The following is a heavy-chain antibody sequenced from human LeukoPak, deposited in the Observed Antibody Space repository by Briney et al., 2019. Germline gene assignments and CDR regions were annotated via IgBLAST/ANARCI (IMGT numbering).Heavy chain of an antibody. J-gene: IGHJ6*03. CDR3: ARGATNYFYMDV. V-gene: IGHV1-46*01. CDR1: GNTFTSYS. Sequence: GASVKVSCKASGNTFTSYSVHWVRQAPGQGLEWVAIMDPSDGSKTYAQKFQGRVTTTRDTSTSTVYMELRSLTSEDTAVYYCARGATNYFYMDVWGKGTTVTVSS. CDR2: MDPSDGSK.